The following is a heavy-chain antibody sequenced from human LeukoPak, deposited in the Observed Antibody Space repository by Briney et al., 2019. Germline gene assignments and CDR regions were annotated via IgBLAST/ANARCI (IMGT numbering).Heavy chain of an antibody. Sequence: GASVKVSCKASGYTFTSYTISWVRQAPGQGLEWMGWISAYNGGTHSAQKFQGRVIMTIDASTSTAYMEVRSLRSDDTAVYYCARDHVDIAATTMDYWGQGTLVTVSS. CDR1: GYTFTSYT. CDR2: ISAYNGGT. CDR3: ARDHVDIAATTMDY. V-gene: IGHV1-18*01. D-gene: IGHD5-12*01. J-gene: IGHJ4*02.